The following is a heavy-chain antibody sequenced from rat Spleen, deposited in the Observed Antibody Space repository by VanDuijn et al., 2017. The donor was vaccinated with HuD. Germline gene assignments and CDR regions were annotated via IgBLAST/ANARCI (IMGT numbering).Heavy chain of an antibody. V-gene: IGHV5-19*01. CDR1: GFTFSDYA. Sequence: EVQLVESGGGLVQPGRSLKLSCAASGFTFSDYAMNWIRQAPTKGLEWVASISPSGGSTHYRDSVKGRFTISRDNTKSTLYLQMNSLRSEDTATYYCVRLDPETGTYFDYWGQGVMVTVSS. J-gene: IGHJ2*01. D-gene: IGHD1-5*01. CDR2: ISPSGGST. CDR3: VRLDPETGTYFDY.